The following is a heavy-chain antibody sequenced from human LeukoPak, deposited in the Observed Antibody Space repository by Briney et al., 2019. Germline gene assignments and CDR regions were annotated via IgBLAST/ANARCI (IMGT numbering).Heavy chain of an antibody. CDR1: GFSFSVSG. CDR3: ARGGAARPDY. D-gene: IGHD6-6*01. J-gene: IGHJ4*02. Sequence: GGSLRLSCAASGFSFSVSGMNWVRQAPGKGLEWVSYISATSSNINYADSVRGRFTISRDNAKNLLYLYMDSLRVEDMAVYYCARGGAARPDYWGQGTLATVSS. CDR2: ISATSSNI. V-gene: IGHV3-21*01.